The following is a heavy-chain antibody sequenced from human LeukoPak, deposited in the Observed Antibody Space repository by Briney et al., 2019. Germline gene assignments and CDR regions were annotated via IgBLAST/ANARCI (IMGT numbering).Heavy chain of an antibody. CDR1: GDSVSTNSAD. CDR3: ARVPWGRGWYLSGFDV. J-gene: IGHJ6*02. CDR2: TYYRTKWYN. V-gene: IGHV6-1*01. D-gene: IGHD6-19*01. Sequence: SQTLSLTCAISGDSVSTNSADWNWISQSPARGLEWLGRTYYRTKWYNDYAASVKSRITINPDTSKNQFSLQLNSVTPEDTAVYYCARVPWGRGWYLSGFDVWGQGTTVTVSS.